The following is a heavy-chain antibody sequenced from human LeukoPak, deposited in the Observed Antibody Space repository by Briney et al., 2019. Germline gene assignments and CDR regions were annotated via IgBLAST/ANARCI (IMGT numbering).Heavy chain of an antibody. CDR2: IRYDGSNK. D-gene: IGHD4-17*01. Sequence: PGGSLRLSCAASGFTFSSYGMHWVRQAPGKGLEWVAFIRYDGSNKYYADSVKGRFTISRDNSKNTLYLQVNSLRAEDTAVYYCAKDYGDYCDYWGQGTLVTVSS. CDR1: GFTFSSYG. CDR3: AKDYGDYCDY. J-gene: IGHJ4*02. V-gene: IGHV3-30*02.